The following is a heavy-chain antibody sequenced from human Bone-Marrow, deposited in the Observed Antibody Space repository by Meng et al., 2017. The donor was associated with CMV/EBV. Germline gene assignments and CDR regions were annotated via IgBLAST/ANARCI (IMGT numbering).Heavy chain of an antibody. J-gene: IGHJ3*01. Sequence: GESLKISCVPSGFSFRNNWMHWVRQAPGKGLVWVSRINGDGSIREYADSVKGRLTISRDNAKDTLYLQMNSLRVEDTAVYYCVREMWSNDVWGRRTMVTVSS. CDR3: VREMWSNDV. V-gene: IGHV3-74*03. CDR1: GFSFRNNW. CDR2: INGDGSIR. D-gene: IGHD3-3*01.